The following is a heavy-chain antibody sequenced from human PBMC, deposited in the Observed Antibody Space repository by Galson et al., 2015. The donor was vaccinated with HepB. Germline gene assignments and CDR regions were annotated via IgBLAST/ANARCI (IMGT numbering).Heavy chain of an antibody. V-gene: IGHV4-30-2*01. D-gene: IGHD3-22*01. CDR1: GGSITSGGYS. CDR2: IYHSGST. Sequence: TLSLTCAVSGGSITSGGYSWSWIRQPPGKALEWIGFIYHSGSTYYNPSLKSRVTISDDRTRNQFPLKLSAVTAADTAVYYCARARGYDSRGYYRIDAFDIWGQGTMVTVSS. CDR3: ARARGYDSRGYYRIDAFDI. J-gene: IGHJ3*02.